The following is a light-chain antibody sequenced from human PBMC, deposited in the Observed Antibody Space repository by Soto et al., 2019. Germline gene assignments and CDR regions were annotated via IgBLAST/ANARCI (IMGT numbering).Light chain of an antibody. V-gene: IGLV2-11*01. J-gene: IGLJ1*01. CDR2: DVN. Sequence: QSVLTQPRSVSGSPGQSVTVSCTGTSSDVGGTDYVSWYQQHSGKPPKLMIFDVNKRPSGVPDRFSGSKSGNTASLTISALQSEDEADYYCCSYAGSYTYVYGTGTKVTVL. CDR3: CSYAGSYTYV. CDR1: SSDVGGTDY.